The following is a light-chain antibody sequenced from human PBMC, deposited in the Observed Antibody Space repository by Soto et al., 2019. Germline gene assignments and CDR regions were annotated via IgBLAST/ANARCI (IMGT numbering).Light chain of an antibody. CDR1: QGISTW. CDR3: HQANSFPIT. V-gene: IGKV1-12*01. Sequence: DIQMTRARLSVCPSVGVRVTFTYRGGQGISTWLAWYQQKPGKAPKLLIYAASSLQSGVPSRFSGSGSGTDFTLTISSLQPEDFATYYCHQANSFPITFGQGTRLEI. J-gene: IGKJ5*01. CDR2: AAS.